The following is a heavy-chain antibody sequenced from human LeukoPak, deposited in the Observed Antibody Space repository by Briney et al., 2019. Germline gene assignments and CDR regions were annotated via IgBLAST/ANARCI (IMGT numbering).Heavy chain of an antibody. CDR1: GFTFDDYA. V-gene: IGHV3-9*01. Sequence: PGGSLRLSCAASGFTFDDYAMHWVRQAPGKGLEWVSGISWNSGSIGYADSVKGRFTISRDNAKNSLYLQMNSLRAEDTALYHCAKDMVRGVIITAFDYWGQGTLVTVSS. J-gene: IGHJ4*02. D-gene: IGHD3-10*01. CDR3: AKDMVRGVIITAFDY. CDR2: ISWNSGSI.